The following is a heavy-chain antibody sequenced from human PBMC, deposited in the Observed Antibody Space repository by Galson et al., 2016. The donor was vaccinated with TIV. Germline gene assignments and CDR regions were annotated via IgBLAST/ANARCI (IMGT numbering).Heavy chain of an antibody. V-gene: IGHV3-7*01. CDR3: ARWRGRQSEFDS. CDR2: ITPDGGEQ. D-gene: IGHD5-24*01. CDR1: GFTFSSYF. J-gene: IGHJ4*02. Sequence: SLRLSCAASGFTFSSYFMNWVRQAPGKGLEWVANITPDGGEQHYVDSVKGRFTISGANAQNSLYLQLNSRGVEDTAVYFCARWRGRQSEFDSWGQGTLVTVSA.